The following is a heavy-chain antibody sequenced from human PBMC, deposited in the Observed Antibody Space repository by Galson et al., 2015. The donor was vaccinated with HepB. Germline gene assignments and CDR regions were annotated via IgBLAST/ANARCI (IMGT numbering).Heavy chain of an antibody. CDR1: GDSVSSNSAA. J-gene: IGHJ4*02. CDR3: ARDYGVTNAGPFDY. D-gene: IGHD3-3*01. V-gene: IGHV6-1*01. CDR2: TYYRSKWYN. Sequence: CAISGDSVSSNSAAWGWIRQSPSRGLEWLGRTYYRSKWYNDYAVSVKSRITINPDTSKNQFSLQLNSVTPEDTAVYYCARDYGVTNAGPFDYWGQGTLVTVSS.